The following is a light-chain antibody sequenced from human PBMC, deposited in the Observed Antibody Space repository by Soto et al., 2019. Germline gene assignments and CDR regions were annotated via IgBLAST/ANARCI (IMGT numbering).Light chain of an antibody. J-gene: IGKJ1*01. Sequence: TVRNNYLAWYQQKPGQAPRLLIYDASSRATGIPDRFSGGGPGTDFTRTMCAVAPDLLTLYSGQQRSCSPPITFGQGTKVDIK. CDR2: DAS. CDR1: TVRNNY. CDR3: QQRSCSPPIT. V-gene: IGKV3D-20*02.